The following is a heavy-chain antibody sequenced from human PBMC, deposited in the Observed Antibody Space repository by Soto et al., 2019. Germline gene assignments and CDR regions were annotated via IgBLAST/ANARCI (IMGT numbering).Heavy chain of an antibody. V-gene: IGHV3-7*03. CDR1: GFTFSSYW. J-gene: IGHJ3*02. CDR3: ARKGPPRDAFDI. Sequence: PGGSLRLSCAASGFTFSSYWMSWVRQAPGKGLEWVASIKQDGSENYYVDSVKGRFIISRDNSKNTLYVQMNSLRAEDTAIYYCARKGPPRDAFDIWGQGTMVTVSS. CDR2: IKQDGSEN.